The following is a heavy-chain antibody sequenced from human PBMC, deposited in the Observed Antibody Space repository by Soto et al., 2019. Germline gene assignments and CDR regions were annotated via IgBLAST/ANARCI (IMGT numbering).Heavy chain of an antibody. CDR1: GYTFISYA. CDR2: ISAYNDNT. V-gene: IGHV1-18*04. J-gene: IGHJ6*02. Sequence: ASVKVSCKAPGYTFISYAISWIRQAPGQGLEWMGWISAYNDNTNYAQKFQDRLTMTTDTSTSTAYMELRSLRSDDTAAYYCARPEGSHYYGMDVWGQGTTVTVSS. CDR3: ARPEGSHYYGMDV. D-gene: IGHD6-19*01.